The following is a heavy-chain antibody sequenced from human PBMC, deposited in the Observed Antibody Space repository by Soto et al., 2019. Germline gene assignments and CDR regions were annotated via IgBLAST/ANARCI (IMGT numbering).Heavy chain of an antibody. CDR3: ARLKGVAY. CDR1: GYTFTSYD. D-gene: IGHD2-8*01. V-gene: IGHV1-8*01. CDR2: MNPNSGNT. Sequence: QVQLVQSGGEMKKPGASVKVSCKASGYTFTSYDIHWVRQATGQGLEWMGWMNPNSGNTGYAQKFEGRVTMTRDNSIRTAYMELSSLRSDDTAVYYCARLKGVAYWGQGTLITASS. J-gene: IGHJ4*02.